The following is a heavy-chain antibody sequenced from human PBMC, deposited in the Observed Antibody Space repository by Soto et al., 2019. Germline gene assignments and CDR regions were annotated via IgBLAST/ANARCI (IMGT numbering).Heavy chain of an antibody. Sequence: EVQLVESGGGLVKPGGSLRLSCAASGFTFSSYSMNWVRQAPGKGLEWVSSISSSSSYIYYADSVKGRFTISRDNAKNSLYLQMNSLRAEDTAVYYCAKPPEDSSSWPFDYWGQGTLVTVSS. V-gene: IGHV3-21*01. CDR1: GFTFSSYS. D-gene: IGHD6-13*01. J-gene: IGHJ4*02. CDR3: AKPPEDSSSWPFDY. CDR2: ISSSSSYI.